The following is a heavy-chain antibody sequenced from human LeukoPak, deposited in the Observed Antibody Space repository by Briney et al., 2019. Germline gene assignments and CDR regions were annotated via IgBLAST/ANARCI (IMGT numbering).Heavy chain of an antibody. J-gene: IGHJ3*02. CDR2: IYYSGST. D-gene: IGHD3-22*01. CDR1: GGSISSNSYY. CDR3: ARVRGVTMIVVVQGDAFDI. Sequence: SETLSLTCAVSGGSISSNSYYWGWIRQPPGKGLEWIGSIYYSGSTYYNPSLKSRVTISVDTSKNQFSLKLSSVTAADTAVYYCARVRGVTMIVVVQGDAFDIWGQGTMVTASS. V-gene: IGHV4-39*01.